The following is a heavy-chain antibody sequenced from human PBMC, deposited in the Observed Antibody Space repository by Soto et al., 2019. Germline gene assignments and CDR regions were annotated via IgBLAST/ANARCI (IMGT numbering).Heavy chain of an antibody. CDR1: GFTFSSYA. J-gene: IGHJ4*02. V-gene: IGHV3-23*01. D-gene: IGHD3-10*01. Sequence: EEQLLESGGDLVQPGGSLRLSCAASGFTFSSYAMRWVRQAPGKGLEWISSSSASGSNSNHADSVKGRFTISRDNSINTLYLQMNSLGVEDTAVYYCAKRLLGVWFVELLLNSPASVAFDYWGQGVLVTVSS. CDR2: SSASGSNS. CDR3: AKRLLGVWFVELLLNSPASVAFDY.